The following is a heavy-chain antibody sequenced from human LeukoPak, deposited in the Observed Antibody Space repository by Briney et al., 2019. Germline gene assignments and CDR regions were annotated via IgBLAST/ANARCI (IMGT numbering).Heavy chain of an antibody. CDR2: INPNSGGT. CDR3: ARGIAAAGTGYYFDY. V-gene: IGHV1-2*02. CDR1: GYTFTGYY. Sequence: GASVKVSCKASGYTFTGYYMHWVRQAPGQGLVWMGWINPNSGGTNYAQKFQGRVTMTRDTSISTAYMELSRLRSDDTAVYYCARGIAAAGTGYYFDYWGQGTLVTVSS. J-gene: IGHJ4*02. D-gene: IGHD6-13*01.